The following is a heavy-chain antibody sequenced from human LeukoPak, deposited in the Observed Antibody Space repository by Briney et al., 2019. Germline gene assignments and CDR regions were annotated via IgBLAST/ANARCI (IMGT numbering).Heavy chain of an antibody. CDR1: SGSISSSSYY. J-gene: IGHJ4*02. CDR3: ARGAAIRPFDY. V-gene: IGHV4-39*01. CDR2: IYYSGST. Sequence: SETLSLTCTVSSGSISSSSYYWGWIRQPPGKGLEWIGSIYYSGSTYYNPSLKSRVTISVDTSKNQFSLKLSSVTAADTAVYYCARGAAIRPFDYWGQGTLVTVSS. D-gene: IGHD2-2*01.